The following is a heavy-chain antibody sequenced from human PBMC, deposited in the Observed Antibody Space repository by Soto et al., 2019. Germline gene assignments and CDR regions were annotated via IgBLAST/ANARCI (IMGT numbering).Heavy chain of an antibody. CDR3: AKDRSPGATTWNVY. V-gene: IGHV3-23*01. Sequence: HPGGSLRLSCVVSGFIFSSSAMNWVRQAPGKGLEWVSTISGSGFSKYYADSIKGRFTISRDNSNNTVSLQMNSLRAEDAAVYYCAKDRSPGATTWNVYWGQGTLVTVSS. CDR1: GFIFSSSA. J-gene: IGHJ4*02. CDR2: ISGSGFSK. D-gene: IGHD1-26*01.